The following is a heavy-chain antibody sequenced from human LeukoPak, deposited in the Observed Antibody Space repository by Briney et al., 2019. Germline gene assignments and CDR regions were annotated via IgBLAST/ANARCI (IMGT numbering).Heavy chain of an antibody. CDR3: ARDRGYSYGYAFDI. D-gene: IGHD5-18*01. V-gene: IGHV1-3*01. Sequence: GASVKVSCKASGYTFTSYAMHWVRQAPGQRFEWMGWINAGNGNTKYSQKFRGRVTITRDTSASTAYMELSSLRSEDTAVYYCARDRGYSYGYAFDIWGQGTMVTVSS. CDR1: GYTFTSYA. J-gene: IGHJ3*02. CDR2: INAGNGNT.